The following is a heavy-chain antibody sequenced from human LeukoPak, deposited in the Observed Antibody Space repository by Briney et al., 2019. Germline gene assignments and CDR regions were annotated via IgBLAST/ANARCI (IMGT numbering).Heavy chain of an antibody. Sequence: MSSETQSLTCTVSGASISNYYWSWIRQPAGKGLEWVGRIFTTGSTDYNPSLESRVSISVDTSKNLFSLHLISVTAADTAVYYCARESKTYDGAGYYHDSWGQGTLVTVSS. CDR1: GASISNYY. CDR2: IFTTGST. V-gene: IGHV4-4*07. D-gene: IGHD3-22*01. CDR3: ARESKTYDGAGYYHDS. J-gene: IGHJ4*02.